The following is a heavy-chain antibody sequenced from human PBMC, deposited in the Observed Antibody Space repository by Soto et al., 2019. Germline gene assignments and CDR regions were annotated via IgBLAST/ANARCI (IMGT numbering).Heavy chain of an antibody. Sequence: SETLSLTCTVSSGSINKYCWSWIRQPPGKELEWIGYICDSGSTNYNPSLTSRVTMSVDTPKNQFSLNLSSMTAADTAIYYCARQGENDYFGFWGQGALVTVSS. CDR2: ICDSGST. D-gene: IGHD3-16*01. CDR1: SGSINKYC. CDR3: ARQGENDYFGF. V-gene: IGHV4-59*08. J-gene: IGHJ4*02.